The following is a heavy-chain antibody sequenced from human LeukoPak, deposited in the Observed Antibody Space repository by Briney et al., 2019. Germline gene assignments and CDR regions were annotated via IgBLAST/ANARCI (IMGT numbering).Heavy chain of an antibody. CDR3: ARDTYDDYVPLDY. CDR2: IWYDGSNK. V-gene: IGHV3-33*01. D-gene: IGHD4-17*01. Sequence: GGSLRLSCAASGFTFSRYGMHWVRQAPGKGLEWVAVIWYDGSNKYYADSVKGQFTISRDNSKNTLYLQMNSLRAEDTAVYYCARDTYDDYVPLDYWGQGTLVTVSS. J-gene: IGHJ4*02. CDR1: GFTFSRYG.